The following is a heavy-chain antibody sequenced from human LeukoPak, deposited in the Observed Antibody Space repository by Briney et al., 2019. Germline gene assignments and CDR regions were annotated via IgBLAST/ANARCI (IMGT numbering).Heavy chain of an antibody. CDR1: VFTFSNYW. J-gene: IGHJ4*02. CDR3: ARERAAADDSLDY. CDR2: TNSDGSIT. Sequence: QTGGSLRLSCAASVFTFSNYWMHWVRQAPGKGLVWVSRTNSDGSITSYADSVKGRFTISRDTAKSTLYLQMNSLRAEDTAVYYCARERAAADDSLDYWGQGTLVTVSS. V-gene: IGHV3-74*01. D-gene: IGHD6-13*01.